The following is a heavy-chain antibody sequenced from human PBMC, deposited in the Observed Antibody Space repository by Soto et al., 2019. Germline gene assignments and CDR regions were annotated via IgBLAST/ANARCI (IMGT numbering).Heavy chain of an antibody. Sequence: EVQLVESGGGLVQPGGSLKLSCAASGFTFSGSAMHWVRQASGKGLEWVGRIRSKGNNYATAYGASLKGRFTISRDESKNTAYLKMNSLNTNDTAVYYCSRQASDFWSGKPQYYMDVWGKGTTVTVSS. D-gene: IGHD3-3*01. CDR2: IRSKGNNYAT. J-gene: IGHJ6*03. V-gene: IGHV3-73*01. CDR1: GFTFSGSA. CDR3: SRQASDFWSGKPQYYMDV.